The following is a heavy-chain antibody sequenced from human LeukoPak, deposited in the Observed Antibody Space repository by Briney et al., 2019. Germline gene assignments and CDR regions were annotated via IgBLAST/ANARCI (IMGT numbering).Heavy chain of an antibody. J-gene: IGHJ5*02. Sequence: SETLSLTCTVSVGSISSSSYYWGWIRQPPGKGLEWIGSIYYSGSTYYNPSLKSQVTISVDTSKNQSSLKLSSVPAADTAVYYCARMYILTGYYSPWSAPWGQGTLVTVYS. CDR3: ARMYILTGYYSPWSAP. V-gene: IGHV4-39*01. CDR1: VGSISSSSYY. D-gene: IGHD3-9*01. CDR2: IYYSGST.